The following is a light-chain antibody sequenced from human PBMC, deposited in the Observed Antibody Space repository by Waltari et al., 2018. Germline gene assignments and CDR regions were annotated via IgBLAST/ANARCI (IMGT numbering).Light chain of an antibody. CDR3: ATRDDSLSAPV. J-gene: IGLJ2*01. V-gene: IGLV1-47*01. CDR2: RND. Sequence: QSGLTQAPSAAGTPGQRVSISCSGSSSNIGSHYVNWYQPAPGTAPKLLLYRNDQRRSGVPDRFSASKSGTSASLAISGLRSEDEADYYCATRDDSLSAPVFGGGTKVTVL. CDR1: SSNIGSHY.